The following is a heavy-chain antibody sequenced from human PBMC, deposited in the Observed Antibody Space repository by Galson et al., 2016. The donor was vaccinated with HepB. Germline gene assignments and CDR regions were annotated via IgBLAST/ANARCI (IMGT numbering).Heavy chain of an antibody. D-gene: IGHD6-19*01. J-gene: IGHJ4*02. V-gene: IGHV3-21*01. CDR2: ISSRNNI. CDR3: ARDNSGWSRNY. Sequence: SLRLSCAASGFTFSTYSMSWIRQAPGKGLEWVSSISSRNNIYQADLLKGRFTTPRGNAKRSLYLQMNSLSAEDTAVYYCARDNSGWSRNYWGQGTLVTVSS. CDR1: GFTFSTYS.